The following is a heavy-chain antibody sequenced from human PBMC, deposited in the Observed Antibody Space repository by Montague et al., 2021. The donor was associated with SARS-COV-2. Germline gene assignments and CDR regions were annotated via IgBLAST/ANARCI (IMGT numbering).Heavy chain of an antibody. CDR2: ISDSGST. J-gene: IGHJ4*02. V-gene: IGHV4-59*08. Sequence: SETLSLTCTVYGGSISNFYWSWFRQPTGKGLEWIGYISDSGSTNYNPSLTSRVTMSVDTSKNQFSPKVNSVTAADTAVYYCARHYSATLPAVYWGQGTLVTVSS. CDR1: GGSISNFY. D-gene: IGHD2-15*01. CDR3: ARHYSATLPAVY.